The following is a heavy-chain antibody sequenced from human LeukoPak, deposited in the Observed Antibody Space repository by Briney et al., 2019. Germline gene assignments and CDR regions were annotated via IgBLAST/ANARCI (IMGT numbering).Heavy chain of an antibody. D-gene: IGHD5-12*01. CDR1: GGSISSSNW. CDR3: ARCSGYDLSFDY. CDR2: IYHSGST. Sequence: SETLSLTCAVSGGSISSSNWWSWVRQPPGKGLEWIGEIYHSGSTNYNPSLKNRVTISVDKSKNQFSLKLSSVTAADTAVYYCARCSGYDLSFDYWGQGTLVTVSS. V-gene: IGHV4-4*02. J-gene: IGHJ4*02.